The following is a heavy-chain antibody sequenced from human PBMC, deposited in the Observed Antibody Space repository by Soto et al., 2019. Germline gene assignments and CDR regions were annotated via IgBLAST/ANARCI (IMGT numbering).Heavy chain of an antibody. V-gene: IGHV3-74*01. Sequence: GGALRLSCAASVFTFSSYSLHWVRQAPGRGLVWVSRISSDGSSATYADSVKGRFTISRDNAQNTLYLQMNSLTADDTALYYCAREGSGSSPHYWGQGTLVTVSS. CDR1: VFTFSSYS. CDR2: ISSDGSSA. D-gene: IGHD1-26*01. J-gene: IGHJ4*02. CDR3: AREGSGSSPHY.